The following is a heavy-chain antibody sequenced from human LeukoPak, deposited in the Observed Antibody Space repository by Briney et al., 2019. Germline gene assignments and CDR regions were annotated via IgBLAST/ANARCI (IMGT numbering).Heavy chain of an antibody. D-gene: IGHD2-21*02. CDR3: ARLAYCGGDCYPVDY. V-gene: IGHV4-59*08. CDR2: IYYSGTT. CDR1: GGSISSYY. Sequence: PSETLSLTCTVSGGSISSYYWSWIRQSPGKGLEWIGYIYYSGTTNYNPSLKSRVTISVDTSKNQFSLKLSSVTAADTAVYYCARLAYCGGDCYPVDYWGQGTLVTVSS. J-gene: IGHJ4*02.